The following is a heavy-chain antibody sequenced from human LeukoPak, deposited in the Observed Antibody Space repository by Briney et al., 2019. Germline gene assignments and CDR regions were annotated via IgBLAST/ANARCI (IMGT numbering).Heavy chain of an antibody. J-gene: IGHJ6*02. V-gene: IGHV4-59*01. CDR3: ARETADASGSNYFYSGMDV. Sequence: PSETLSITCTVSGGSISNYYWSWTRQSPGKGLEWIGYIYYTGSTYYNPSLKSRVTMSVDTSKNQFSLHLSSVTAADTAVYYCARETADASGSNYFYSGMDVWGQGTTVTVSS. CDR1: GGSISNYY. D-gene: IGHD3-10*01. CDR2: IYYTGST.